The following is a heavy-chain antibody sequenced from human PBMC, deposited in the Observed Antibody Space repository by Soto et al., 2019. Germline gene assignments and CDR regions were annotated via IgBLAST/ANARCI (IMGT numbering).Heavy chain of an antibody. CDR2: ISYDGSNK. CDR1: GFTFSSYA. D-gene: IGHD4-17*01. CDR3: ARDTVGLDY. V-gene: IGHV3-30-3*01. Sequence: QVQLVESGGGVVQPGRSLRLSCAASGFTFSSYAMHWVRQAPGKGLEWVAVISYDGSNKYYADSVKGRFTISRDNSKNPLYLQMNSLRAEDTAVYYCARDTVGLDYWGQGTLVTVSS. J-gene: IGHJ4*02.